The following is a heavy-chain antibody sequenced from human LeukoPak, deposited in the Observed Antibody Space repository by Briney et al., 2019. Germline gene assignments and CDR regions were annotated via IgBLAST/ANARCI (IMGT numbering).Heavy chain of an antibody. CDR1: GGSISTYY. Sequence: PSETLSLTCTVSGGSISTYYWSWIRQPPGKGLEWIGYIYYSGSTKYNPSLKSRVTISVDASKNQFSLRLSSLTAADTAVYYCARGALDTKTRFDYWGQGALVTVSS. CDR3: ARGALDTKTRFDY. V-gene: IGHV4-59*01. D-gene: IGHD5-18*01. J-gene: IGHJ4*02. CDR2: IYYSGST.